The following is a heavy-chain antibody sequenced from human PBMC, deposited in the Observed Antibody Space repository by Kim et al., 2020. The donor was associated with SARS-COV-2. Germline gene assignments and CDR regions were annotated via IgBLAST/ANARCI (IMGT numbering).Heavy chain of an antibody. D-gene: IGHD3-9*01. CDR1: GFSLSTSGVG. CDR2: IYWDDDK. CDR3: AHIEESRYFDWPHGQGGYYFDY. J-gene: IGHJ4*02. V-gene: IGHV2-5*02. Sequence: SGPTLVNPTQTLTLTCTFSGFSLSTSGVGVGWIRQPPGKALEWLALIYWDDDKRYSPSLKSRLTITKDTSKNQVVLTMTNMDPVDTATYYCAHIEESRYFDWPHGQGGYYFDYWGQGTLVTVSS.